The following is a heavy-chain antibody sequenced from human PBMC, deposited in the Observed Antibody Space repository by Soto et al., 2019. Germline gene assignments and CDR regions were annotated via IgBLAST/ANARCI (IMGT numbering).Heavy chain of an antibody. CDR2: IIPIFGTA. V-gene: IGHV1-69*01. D-gene: IGHD6-6*01. Sequence: QMQLVQSGAEVKKPGSSVKVSCKASGGTFSSYAISWVRQAPGQGLEWMGGIIPIFGTANYAQKFQGRVTITADESTSTSYMELSSLRSEDTAVYYCARNLGYSSSSGYYGMDVWGQGTTVTVSS. J-gene: IGHJ6*02. CDR1: GGTFSSYA. CDR3: ARNLGYSSSSGYYGMDV.